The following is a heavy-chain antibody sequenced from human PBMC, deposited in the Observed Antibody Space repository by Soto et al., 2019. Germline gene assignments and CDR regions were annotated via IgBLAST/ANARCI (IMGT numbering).Heavy chain of an antibody. Sequence: GGSLRLSCAASGFTFSSYAMHWVRQAPGKGLEYVSAISSNGGSTYYANSVKGRFTISRDNSKNTLYLQMGSLRAEDMAVYYCAREGYCSGGSCQIYFDYWGQGTLVTVSS. CDR3: AREGYCSGGSCQIYFDY. CDR1: GFTFSSYA. CDR2: ISSNGGST. J-gene: IGHJ4*02. V-gene: IGHV3-64*01. D-gene: IGHD2-15*01.